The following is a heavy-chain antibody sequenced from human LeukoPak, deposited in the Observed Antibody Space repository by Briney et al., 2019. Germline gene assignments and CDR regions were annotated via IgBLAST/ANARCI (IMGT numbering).Heavy chain of an antibody. J-gene: IGHJ4*02. V-gene: IGHV4-61*02. Sequence: SETLSLTCTVSGGSISSGSYYWSWIRQPAGKGLEWIGRIYTSGSTNYNPSLKSRVTISVDKSKNQFSLKLSSVTAADTAVYYCASTWSRWGQGTLVTVSS. CDR1: GGSISSGSYY. CDR2: IYTSGST. CDR3: ASTWSR. D-gene: IGHD3-3*01.